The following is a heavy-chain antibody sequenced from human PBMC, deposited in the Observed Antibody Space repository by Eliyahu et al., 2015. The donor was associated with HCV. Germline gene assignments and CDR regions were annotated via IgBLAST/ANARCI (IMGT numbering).Heavy chain of an antibody. CDR3: ARDCGGGGDCSNWDY. CDR1: GYTFTSYG. J-gene: IGHJ4*02. D-gene: IGHD2-21*01. CDR2: ISAYNGNT. Sequence: QVQLVQSGAEVKKPGASVKVSXKASGYTFTSYGXSWVRQAPGQGLEWMGWISAYNGNTNYAQKLQGRVTMTTDTSTSTAYMELRSLRSDDTAVYYCARDCGGGGDCSNWDYWGQGTLVTVSS. V-gene: IGHV1-18*01.